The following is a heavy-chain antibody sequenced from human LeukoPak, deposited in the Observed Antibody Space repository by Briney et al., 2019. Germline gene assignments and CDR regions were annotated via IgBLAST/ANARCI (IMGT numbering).Heavy chain of an antibody. V-gene: IGHV3-7*01. CDR1: GFTFSRYW. CDR3: ARDPQYHYDDTGTFDY. D-gene: IGHD3-22*01. Sequence: PGGSLRLSCAASGFTFSRYWMTWVRQAPGKGLEWVANIKQDGSDKYYVDSVKGRFTISRDNAKNSLYLQMSNLRVEDTAVYYCARDPQYHYDDTGTFDYWGQGSLVTVSS. CDR2: IKQDGSDK. J-gene: IGHJ4*02.